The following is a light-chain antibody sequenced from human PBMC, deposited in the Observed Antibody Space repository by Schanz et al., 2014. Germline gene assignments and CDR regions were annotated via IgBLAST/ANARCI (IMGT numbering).Light chain of an antibody. Sequence: QSVLTQPPSVSGAPGQRVTISCTGSSSNIGTGYDVHWYQQLPGTAPKFLIYGNSNRPSGVPDRFSGSKSGTSASLAITGLQAEDEADYYCQSYDSSLRGSVFGGGTKLTVL. CDR1: SSNIGTGYD. CDR3: QSYDSSLRGSV. CDR2: GNS. V-gene: IGLV1-40*01. J-gene: IGLJ3*02.